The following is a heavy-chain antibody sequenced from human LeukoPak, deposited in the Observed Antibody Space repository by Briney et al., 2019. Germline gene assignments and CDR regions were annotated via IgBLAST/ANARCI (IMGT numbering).Heavy chain of an antibody. CDR3: ARAGIAAAGTDFDY. J-gene: IGHJ4*02. D-gene: IGHD6-13*01. CDR1: GGSISSSSYY. V-gene: IGHV4-39*01. CDR2: IYYSGST. Sequence: PSETLSLTCTVSGGSISSSSYYWGWIRQPPGKGLEWIGSIYYSGSTYYNPSLKSRVTISVDTSKNQFSLKLSSVTAADTAVYYCARAGIAAAGTDFDYWGQGTLVTVSS.